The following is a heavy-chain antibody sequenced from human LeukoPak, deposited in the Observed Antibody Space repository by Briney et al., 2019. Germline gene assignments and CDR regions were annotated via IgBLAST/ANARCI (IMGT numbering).Heavy chain of an antibody. CDR2: INPDSGGT. Sequence: GASVKVSCKASGYTFTGYYMHWVRQAPGQGLEWVGWINPDSGGTNYARKFQGRVTMTRDTSISTAYMELSRLRSDDTAVYYCARGPYYYDSRNYWYFDLWGRGTLVTVSS. CDR1: GYTFTGYY. V-gene: IGHV1-2*02. D-gene: IGHD3-22*01. CDR3: ARGPYYYDSRNYWYFDL. J-gene: IGHJ2*01.